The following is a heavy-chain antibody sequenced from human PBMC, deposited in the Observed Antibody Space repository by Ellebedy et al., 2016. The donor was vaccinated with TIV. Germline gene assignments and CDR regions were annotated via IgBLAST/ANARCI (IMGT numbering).Heavy chain of an antibody. CDR1: GGSFSSYY. V-gene: IGHV4-59*08. CDR2: IYYSGST. J-gene: IGHJ4*02. Sequence: MPSETLSLTCAVSGGSFSSYYWSWIRQPPGKGLEWIGYIYYSGSTNYNPSLKSRVTISVDTSKNQFSLKLSSVTAADTAVYYCARHKEGYCTNGVCSYFDYWGQGTLVTVSS. CDR3: ARHKEGYCTNGVCSYFDY. D-gene: IGHD2-8*01.